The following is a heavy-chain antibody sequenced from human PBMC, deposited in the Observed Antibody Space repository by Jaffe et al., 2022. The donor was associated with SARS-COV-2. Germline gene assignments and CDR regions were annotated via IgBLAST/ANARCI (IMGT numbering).Heavy chain of an antibody. Sequence: QVQLQQWGAGLLKPSETLSLTCAVYGGSFSGYYWSWIRQPPGKGLEWIGEINHSGSTNYNPSLKSRVTISVDTSKNQFSLKLSSVTAADTAVYYCARRYRRSYDSSGYYTGVIGYWGQGTLVTVSS. CDR1: GGSFSGYY. CDR3: ARRYRRSYDSSGYYTGVIGY. J-gene: IGHJ4*02. V-gene: IGHV4-34*01. CDR2: INHSGST. D-gene: IGHD3-22*01.